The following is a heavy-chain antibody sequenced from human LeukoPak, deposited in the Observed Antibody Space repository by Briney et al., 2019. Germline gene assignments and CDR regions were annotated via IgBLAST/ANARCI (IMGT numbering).Heavy chain of an antibody. CDR3: ARDVNIVVVPGAIRFVP. CDR2: INPNSGGT. J-gene: IGHJ5*02. V-gene: IGHV1-2*02. Sequence: ASVTVSCKASGYTFTGNYMHGVRHAPGQGLEWMGWINPNSGGTNYAQKFQGRLTITRDTSISTAYMELSRLRSDDTAVYYFARDVNIVVVPGAIRFVPWGQGTLVTVSS. CDR1: GYTFTGNY. D-gene: IGHD2-2*01.